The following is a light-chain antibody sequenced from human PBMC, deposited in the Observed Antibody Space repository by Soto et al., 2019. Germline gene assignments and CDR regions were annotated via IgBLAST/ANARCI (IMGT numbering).Light chain of an antibody. Sequence: DIQMTQSPSSLSASVGDRVTITCRASQSISSYLNWYQQKPGKAPKLLIYAASSLQSGVTSRFSGSGSGTDFTLTISSLHPEDFATYYCQQYNSESPVTFGQGTKLDIK. CDR2: AAS. J-gene: IGKJ1*01. V-gene: IGKV1-39*01. CDR1: QSISSY. CDR3: QQYNSESPVT.